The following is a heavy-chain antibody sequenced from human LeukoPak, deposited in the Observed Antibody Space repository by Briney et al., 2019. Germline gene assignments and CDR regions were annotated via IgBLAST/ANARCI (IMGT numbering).Heavy chain of an antibody. V-gene: IGHV3-23*01. CDR3: AKESGQLDV. CDR1: GFTFTSYA. Sequence: PGGSLRLSCAASGFTFTSYAMSWVRQAPGKGLEWVSVISGGGSSTYHADSVKGRFTISRDNSKSTLYLQMNSLRGEDTAVYYCAKESGQLDVWGKGTTVTVSS. D-gene: IGHD3-3*01. J-gene: IGHJ6*04. CDR2: ISGGGSST.